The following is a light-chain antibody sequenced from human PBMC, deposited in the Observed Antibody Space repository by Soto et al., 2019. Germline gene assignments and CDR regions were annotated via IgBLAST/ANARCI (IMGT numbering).Light chain of an antibody. Sequence: QSALTQPPSASGTPGQRVTISCSGSSSYIGSSYVYWFQQLPGTAPKVLIYSNNTRPSGVPDRFSASKSGTSASLAISGLRSEAEADYYCAAWDDSLSGHVVIGGGTTLTVL. CDR3: AAWDDSLSGHVV. CDR1: SSYIGSSY. J-gene: IGLJ2*01. CDR2: SNN. V-gene: IGLV1-47*02.